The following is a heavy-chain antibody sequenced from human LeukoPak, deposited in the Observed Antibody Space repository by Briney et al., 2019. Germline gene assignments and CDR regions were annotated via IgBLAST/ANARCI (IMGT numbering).Heavy chain of an antibody. D-gene: IGHD3-22*01. CDR3: ARQGSYDNSGYSFDY. J-gene: IGHJ4*02. Sequence: GESLKISCKASGYSLINHWIGWVRQMPGKGLDWMGIIYPGNADATYSPSFQGQVTISADKSTTTVYLQWSSLKASDTAMYYCARQGSYDNSGYSFDYWGQGTLVTVSS. CDR2: IYPGNADA. CDR1: GYSLINHW. V-gene: IGHV5-51*01.